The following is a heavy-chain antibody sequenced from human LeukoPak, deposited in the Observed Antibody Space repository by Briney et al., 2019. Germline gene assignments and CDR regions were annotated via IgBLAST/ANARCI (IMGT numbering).Heavy chain of an antibody. CDR1: GDSITNYY. D-gene: IGHD4-23*01. CDR2: IYGSGTT. CDR3: TTDWVDGGNLRFWFDP. Sequence: PSETLSLTSTVSGDSITNYYWSWVRQPAGKGLEWVGRIYGSGTTNYNPSLKSRVTVLVDTSKNQFSLRLTSVTAADTAIYYCTTDWVDGGNLRFWFDPWGPGTLVTVSS. V-gene: IGHV4-4*07. J-gene: IGHJ5*02.